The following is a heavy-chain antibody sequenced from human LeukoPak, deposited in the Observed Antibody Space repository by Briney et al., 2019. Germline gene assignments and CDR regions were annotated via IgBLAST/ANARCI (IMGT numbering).Heavy chain of an antibody. CDR1: GFTFSSYS. V-gene: IGHV3-48*01. D-gene: IGHD5-12*01. Sequence: GGSLRLSCAASGFTFSSYSMNWVRQAPGKGLEWVSYISSSSSTIYYADSVKGRFTISRDNSKNTLYLQMNSLRVEDTAVYYCTRERSGYDHQYWGQGTLVTVSS. CDR3: TRERSGYDHQY. CDR2: ISSSSSTI. J-gene: IGHJ4*02.